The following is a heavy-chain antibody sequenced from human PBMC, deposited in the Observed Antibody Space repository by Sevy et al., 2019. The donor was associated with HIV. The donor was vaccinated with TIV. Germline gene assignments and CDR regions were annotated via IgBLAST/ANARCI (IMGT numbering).Heavy chain of an antibody. CDR2: IKEDGSEK. J-gene: IGHJ4*02. CDR3: AKDVY. CDR1: GFTFSTHW. V-gene: IGHV3-7*03. Sequence: GGSLRLSCAASGFTFSTHWMSWVRQAPGKGLEWVANIKEDGSEKYNVDSVKGPVTIYRDNAKNSLFLQMNSLRAEDTAVDYCAKDVYWGQRTLVTVSS.